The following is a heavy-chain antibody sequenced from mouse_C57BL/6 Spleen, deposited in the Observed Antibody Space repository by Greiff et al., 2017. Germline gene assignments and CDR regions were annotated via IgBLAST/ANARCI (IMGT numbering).Heavy chain of an antibody. J-gene: IGHJ1*03. CDR3: ARHRPRYGSSSYWYFDV. Sequence: EVQLVESGGDLVKPGGSLKLSCAASGFTFSSYGMSWVRQTPDKRLEWVATISSGGSYTYYPDSVKGRFTISRDNAKNTLYLQMSSLKSEDTAMYYCARHRPRYGSSSYWYFDVWGTGTTVTVSS. D-gene: IGHD1-1*01. CDR2: ISSGGSYT. CDR1: GFTFSSYG. V-gene: IGHV5-6*01.